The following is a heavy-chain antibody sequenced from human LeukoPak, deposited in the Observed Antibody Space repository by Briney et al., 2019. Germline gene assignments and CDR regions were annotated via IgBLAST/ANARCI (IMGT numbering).Heavy chain of an antibody. CDR1: GYTFTSYG. J-gene: IGHJ4*02. Sequence: ASVKVSCKASGYTFTSYGISWVRQAPGQGLEGLGWFTAYNGNTNYAQKLQGRVTMTTNTSTSTAYMELRSLRSDDTAVYYCARDRDYDFWSGYSARPRPFDHWGQGTLVTVSS. CDR2: FTAYNGNT. D-gene: IGHD3-3*01. V-gene: IGHV1-18*01. CDR3: ARDRDYDFWSGYSARPRPFDH.